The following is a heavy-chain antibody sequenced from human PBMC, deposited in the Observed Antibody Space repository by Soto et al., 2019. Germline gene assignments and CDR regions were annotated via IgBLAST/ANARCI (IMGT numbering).Heavy chain of an antibody. CDR1: GGSISSSSYY. V-gene: IGHV4-39*01. J-gene: IGHJ4*02. Sequence: PSETLSLTCTVSGGSISSSSYYWGWIRQPPGKGLEWIGSIYYSGSTYYNPSLKSRVTISVDTSKNQFSLKLSSVTAADTAVYYCATPGSRWSGYPTYYFDYWGQGTLVTVSS. D-gene: IGHD3-3*01. CDR3: ATPGSRWSGYPTYYFDY. CDR2: IYYSGST.